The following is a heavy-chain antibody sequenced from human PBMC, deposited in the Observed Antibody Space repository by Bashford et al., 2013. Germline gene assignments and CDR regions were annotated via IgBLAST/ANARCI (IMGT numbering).Heavy chain of an antibody. CDR1: GYSFTGYF. CDR2: INPNSGGT. D-gene: IGHD2-15*01. CDR3: ARGSILLPGKKDFDY. V-gene: IGHV1-2*06. Sequence: ASVKGLPARASGYSFTGYFMHWVRQAPGQGLEWMGRINPNSGGTNYARKFQGRVTMTRDTSISTAHMELSSLTSDDTAVYYCARGSILLPGKKDFDYWGQGTPGHRSPQ. J-gene: IGHJ4*02.